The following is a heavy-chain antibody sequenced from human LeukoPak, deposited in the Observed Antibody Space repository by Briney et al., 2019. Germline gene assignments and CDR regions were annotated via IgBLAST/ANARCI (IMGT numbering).Heavy chain of an antibody. J-gene: IGHJ5*02. Sequence: SETLSLTCTVSGGSISSYYWSWIRQPPGKGLEWIGYIYYSGSTNYNPSLKSRVTISVDTSKNQFSLKLSSVTAADTAVYYCARQLVWFGELLYPYNWFDPWGQGTLVTVSS. CDR1: GGSISSYY. V-gene: IGHV4-59*08. CDR2: IYYSGST. D-gene: IGHD3-10*01. CDR3: ARQLVWFGELLYPYNWFDP.